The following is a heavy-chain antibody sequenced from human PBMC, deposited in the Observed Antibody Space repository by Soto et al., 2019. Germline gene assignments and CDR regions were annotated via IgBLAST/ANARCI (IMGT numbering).Heavy chain of an antibody. CDR3: ARVPDDCISTSCYSRGQSAYYFDY. D-gene: IGHD2-2*01. J-gene: IGHJ4*02. CDR2: INPSGGST. CDR1: GYTFTSYY. Sequence: ASVKVSCKASGYTFTSYYMHWVRQAPGQGLEWMGIINPSGGSTSYAQKFQGRVTMTRDTSTSTVYMELSSLRSEDTAVYYCARVPDDCISTSCYSRGQSAYYFDYWGQGTLVTVSS. V-gene: IGHV1-46*01.